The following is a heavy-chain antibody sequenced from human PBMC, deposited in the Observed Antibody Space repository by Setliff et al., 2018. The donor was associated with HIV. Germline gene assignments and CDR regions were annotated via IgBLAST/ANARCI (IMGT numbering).Heavy chain of an antibody. Sequence: GASVKVSCKASGVTFSSYAINWVRQAPGQGLEWMGRIIPIFGTTNYAQKFQGRVTITADKSTSTAYMGMSSLRSEDTAIYYCARDRSEAVAGRDAFDIWGQGTMVTVSS. V-gene: IGHV1-69*06. J-gene: IGHJ3*02. D-gene: IGHD6-19*01. CDR3: ARDRSEAVAGRDAFDI. CDR2: IIPIFGTT. CDR1: GVTFSSYA.